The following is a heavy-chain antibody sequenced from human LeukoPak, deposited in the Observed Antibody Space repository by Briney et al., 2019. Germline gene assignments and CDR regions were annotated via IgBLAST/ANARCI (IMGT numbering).Heavy chain of an antibody. D-gene: IGHD2-15*01. Sequence: GESLKISCKGSGYSFTSYWIGWVRPMPGKGLEWMGIIFPGDSDTRYSPSFQGQVTISADKSISTAYLQWSSLKASDTAMYYCARSLRYCSGGSCYGAWFDPWGQGTLVTVSS. CDR1: GYSFTSYW. J-gene: IGHJ5*02. CDR3: ARSLRYCSGGSCYGAWFDP. V-gene: IGHV5-51*01. CDR2: IFPGDSDT.